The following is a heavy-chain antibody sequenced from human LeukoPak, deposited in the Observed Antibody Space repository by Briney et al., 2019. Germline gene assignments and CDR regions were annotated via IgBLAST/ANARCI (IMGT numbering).Heavy chain of an antibody. J-gene: IGHJ4*02. Sequence: SETLSLTCTVSGGSISSYYWSWIRQPPGKGLEWIGYIYYSGSTNYNPSLKSRVTISVHTSKNQFSLKLSSVTAADTAVYYCARELPSTQIGFDYWGQGTLVTVSS. CDR3: ARELPSTQIGFDY. CDR1: GGSISSYY. CDR2: IYYSGST. D-gene: IGHD2-2*01. V-gene: IGHV4-59*01.